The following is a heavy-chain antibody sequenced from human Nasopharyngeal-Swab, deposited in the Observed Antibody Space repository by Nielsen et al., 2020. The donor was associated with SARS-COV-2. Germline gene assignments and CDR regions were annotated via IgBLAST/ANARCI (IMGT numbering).Heavy chain of an antibody. J-gene: IGHJ6*02. CDR2: IYYSGST. CDR3: ARQGPYDSYGPSKV. CDR1: DGSFSSSTYY. Sequence: SETLSLTCTVSDGSFSSSTYYWAWIRQPPGKGLEWIGSIYYSGSTHYNPSLKSRVTISADTSKNQFSLKLRSVTAADTAVYYCARQGPYDSYGPSKVWGQGTTVTVSS. V-gene: IGHV4-39*01. D-gene: IGHD5-18*01.